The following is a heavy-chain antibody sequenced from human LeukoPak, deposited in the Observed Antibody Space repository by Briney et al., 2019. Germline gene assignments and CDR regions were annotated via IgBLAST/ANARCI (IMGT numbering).Heavy chain of an antibody. V-gene: IGHV3-33*01. D-gene: IGHD1-26*01. CDR1: GFTFSNYG. CDR2: IWYDGSNK. Sequence: GGSLRLSCAESGFTFSNYGMHWVRQAPGKGLEWVALIWYDGSNKYYADSVRGRFTISRDNSKNTLYLQMKSLRVEDTAVYYCARAGVGAIYYFDYWGQGTLVTVSS. J-gene: IGHJ4*02. CDR3: ARAGVGAIYYFDY.